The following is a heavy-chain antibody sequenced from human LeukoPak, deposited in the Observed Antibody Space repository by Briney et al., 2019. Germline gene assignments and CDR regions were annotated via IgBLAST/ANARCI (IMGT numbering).Heavy chain of an antibody. D-gene: IGHD3-22*01. CDR1: GYMFDTFG. J-gene: IGHJ3*02. Sequence: GASVKVSCKASGYMFDTFGIRWVRQAPGQGLEWMGWISGYNARTNYAQKVKGRVTMTTDTSTSTVYMELRNLRSDDTAKYYCARDYYESSGSTFDTFDIWGQGTMVIVSS. CDR2: ISGYNART. V-gene: IGHV1-18*01. CDR3: ARDYYESSGSTFDTFDI.